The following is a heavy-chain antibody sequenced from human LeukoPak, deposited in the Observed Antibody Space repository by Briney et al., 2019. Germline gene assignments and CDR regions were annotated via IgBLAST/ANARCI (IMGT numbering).Heavy chain of an antibody. CDR1: GFAFTDYY. Sequence: GESLRVSCAASGFAFTDYYMSWIRQAPGKGLEWVSYISSSGTVIYYGDSVKGRFTISRDSAKKSLYLQMNSLRAEDTAVYYCARDYNCWGQGTLVTVSS. V-gene: IGHV3-11*01. D-gene: IGHD3-10*01. J-gene: IGHJ4*02. CDR3: ARDYNC. CDR2: ISSSGTVI.